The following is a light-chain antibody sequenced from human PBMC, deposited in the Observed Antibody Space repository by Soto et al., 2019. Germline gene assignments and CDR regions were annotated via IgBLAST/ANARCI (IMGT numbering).Light chain of an antibody. CDR1: SSDVGNSNY. Sequence: QSVLTQPVSVSGSPGQSITISCSGTSSDVGNSNYVSWYQHHPGKAPKLLIYEVNNRPSGVSDRFSGSKSGNTASLTISGLQAEDEADYFCSSYTGSNSYVFGSGTKVTVL. CDR3: SSYTGSNSYV. CDR2: EVN. V-gene: IGLV2-14*01. J-gene: IGLJ1*01.